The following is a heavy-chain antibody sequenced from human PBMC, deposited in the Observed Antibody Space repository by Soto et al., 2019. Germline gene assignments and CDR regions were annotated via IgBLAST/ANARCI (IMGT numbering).Heavy chain of an antibody. Sequence: SCPTLVNPTETLTLTCTVSGFSLSNARMGASWIRQPPGKALEWLAHIFSNDEKSYSTSLKSRLTISKDTSKSQVVLTMTNMDPVDTATYYCARRIAARNYFDYWGQGTLVTISS. V-gene: IGHV2-26*01. CDR1: GFSLSNARMG. CDR3: ARRIAARNYFDY. J-gene: IGHJ4*02. CDR2: IFSNDEK. D-gene: IGHD6-6*01.